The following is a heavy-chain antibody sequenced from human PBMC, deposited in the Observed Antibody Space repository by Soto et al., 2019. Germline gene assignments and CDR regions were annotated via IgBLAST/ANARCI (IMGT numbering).Heavy chain of an antibody. CDR3: ARARNLFGYYFYGTDV. V-gene: IGHV1-8*01. CDR1: GYTFANYD. Sequence: ASVKVSCKASGYTFANYDINWVRQATGQGLEWMGWLNPNSGSTGYAQKFQGRVTMTRNTSMTTAYMELSSLRSEDTAVYYCARARNLFGYYFYGTDVRGQGTTVTVSS. D-gene: IGHD1-1*01. CDR2: LNPNSGST. J-gene: IGHJ6*02.